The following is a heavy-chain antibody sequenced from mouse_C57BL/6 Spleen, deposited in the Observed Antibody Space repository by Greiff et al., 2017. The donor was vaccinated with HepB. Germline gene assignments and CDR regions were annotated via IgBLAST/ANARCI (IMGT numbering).Heavy chain of an antibody. Sequence: EVQLVESGGGLVKPGGSLKLSCAASGFTFSDYGMHWVRQAPEKGLEWVAYISSGSSTIYYADTVKGRFTISRDNAKNTLFLHMTSLRSEDTAMYYCARDANGDWYFDVWGTGTTVTVSS. J-gene: IGHJ1*03. CDR1: GFTFSDYG. CDR3: ARDANGDWYFDV. CDR2: ISSGSSTI. V-gene: IGHV5-17*01.